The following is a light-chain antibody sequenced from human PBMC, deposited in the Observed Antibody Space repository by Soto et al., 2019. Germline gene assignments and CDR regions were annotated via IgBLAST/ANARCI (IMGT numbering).Light chain of an antibody. CDR2: EVT. J-gene: IGLJ2*01. V-gene: IGLV2-8*01. CDR3: SSYAGSNNLV. Sequence: QSALTQPPSASGSPGQSVTISCTGTSSDVGGYNYASWYQQYPGKAPNLMIYEVTKRPSGVPDRFSGSESGNTASLTVSGLQAEDEADYYCSSYAGSNNLVFGGGTKLTVL. CDR1: SSDVGGYNY.